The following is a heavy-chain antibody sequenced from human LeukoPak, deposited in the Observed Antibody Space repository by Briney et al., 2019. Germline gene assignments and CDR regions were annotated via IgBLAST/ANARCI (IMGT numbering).Heavy chain of an antibody. V-gene: IGHV4-34*01. D-gene: IGHD3-10*01. Sequence: ASETLSLTCAVYGGSFSGYYWSWSRQPPGKGLEWIGEINHSGSTNYNPSLKSRVTISVDTSKNQFSLKLSSVTAADTAVYYCARHSKSLWFGDGNWFDPWGQGTLVTVSS. CDR1: GGSFSGYY. J-gene: IGHJ5*02. CDR2: INHSGST. CDR3: ARHSKSLWFGDGNWFDP.